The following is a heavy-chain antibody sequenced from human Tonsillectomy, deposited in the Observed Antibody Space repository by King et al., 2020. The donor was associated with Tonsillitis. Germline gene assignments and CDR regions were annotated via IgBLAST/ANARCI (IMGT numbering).Heavy chain of an antibody. CDR2: ISNYSYNT. D-gene: IGHD2-8*01. CDR1: GYTFSGYG. CDR3: ARDFNGGRVGPYVTEAFEI. J-gene: IGHJ3*02. Sequence: QLVQSGAEVKKPGASVKVSCKASGYTFSGYGINWVRQAPGQGLEWMGWISNYSYNTKYAQKFEGRVSMATDTYTSTAYMEMRSLRSDDTAVYYCARDFNGGRVGPYVTEAFEIWGQGTMVTVSS. V-gene: IGHV1-18*04.